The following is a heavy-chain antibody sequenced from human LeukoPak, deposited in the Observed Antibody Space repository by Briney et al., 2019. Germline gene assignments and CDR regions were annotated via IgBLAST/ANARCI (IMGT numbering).Heavy chain of an antibody. D-gene: IGHD3-10*01. V-gene: IGHV4-4*07. CDR2: IYTSGST. CDR1: GGSISSYY. Sequence: SETLSLTCTVSGGSISSYYWSWIRQPAGKGLEWIGRIYTSGSTNYNPSLKSRVTMSVDTSKNQFSLKLSSVTAADTAVYYCARDKVGGKILIMVRGSPYYYYMDVWGKGTTVTISS. CDR3: ARDKVGGKILIMVRGSPYYYYMDV. J-gene: IGHJ6*03.